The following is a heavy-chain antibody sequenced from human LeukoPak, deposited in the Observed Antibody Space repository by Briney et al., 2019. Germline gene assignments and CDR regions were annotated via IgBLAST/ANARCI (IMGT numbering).Heavy chain of an antibody. CDR1: GFTFSSYG. V-gene: IGHV3-30*02. CDR3: ARDGGSTSWDYYMDV. Sequence: QAGGSLRLSCAASGFTFSSYGMHWVRQAPGKRLEWVAFIRYDGSNKYYADSVKGRFTISRDNSKNTLYLQMNSLRAEDTAVYYCARDGGSTSWDYYMDVWGKGTTVTVSS. CDR2: IRYDGSNK. D-gene: IGHD2-2*01. J-gene: IGHJ6*03.